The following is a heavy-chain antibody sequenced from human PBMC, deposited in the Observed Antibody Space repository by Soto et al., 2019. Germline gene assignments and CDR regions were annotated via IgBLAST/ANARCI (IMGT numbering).Heavy chain of an antibody. CDR1: GFTFSSYS. Sequence: RLSCAASGFTFSSYSMNWVRQAPGKGLEWVSSISSSSSYIYYADSVKGRFTISRDNAKNSLYLQMNSLRAEDTAVYYCARDWRAITMVRGFEDVWGQGTTVTVSS. V-gene: IGHV3-21*01. D-gene: IGHD3-10*01. CDR2: ISSSSSYI. J-gene: IGHJ6*02. CDR3: ARDWRAITMVRGFEDV.